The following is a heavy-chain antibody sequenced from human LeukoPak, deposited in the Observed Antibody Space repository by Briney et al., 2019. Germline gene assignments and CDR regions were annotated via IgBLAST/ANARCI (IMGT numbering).Heavy chain of an antibody. CDR2: AGTGSDT. D-gene: IGHD3-16*01. CDR3: AKEGSRRRFDLDS. CDR1: GFNFSPYA. J-gene: IGHJ4*02. Sequence: PGGSLRLSCAASGFNFSPYAMSWVRQAPGKGLEWVSAAGTGSDTSYADSVKGRFTISRDNSKNTLYLRVNSLGAEDTAVYYCAKEGSRRRFDLDSWGQGTLVTVSS. V-gene: IGHV3-23*01.